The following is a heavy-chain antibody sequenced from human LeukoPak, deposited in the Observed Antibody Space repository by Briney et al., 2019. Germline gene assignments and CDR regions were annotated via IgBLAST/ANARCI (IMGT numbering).Heavy chain of an antibody. CDR1: RFTFSNDG. J-gene: IGHJ4*02. CDR2: IWYDGGKK. V-gene: IGHV3-33*01. CDR3: TRIHGHTDDY. Sequence: GGSLRLSCAASRFTFSNDGMNWVRQAPGKGLEWVALIWYDGGKKQYADSVKGRFAISKDNSKNTLFLQMNNLRAEDTAVYYCTRIHGHTDDYWGQGTLVTVSS. D-gene: IGHD5-18*01.